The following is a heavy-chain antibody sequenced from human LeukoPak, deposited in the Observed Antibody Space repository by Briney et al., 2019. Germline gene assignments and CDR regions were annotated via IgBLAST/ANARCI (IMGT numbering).Heavy chain of an antibody. V-gene: IGHV3-23*01. CDR1: GFTFRSYA. D-gene: IGHD3-3*01. CDR2: ISGSGDST. CDR3: ARGGDFWSGYSRGYYMDV. Sequence: GGSLRLSCAASGFTFRSYAMSWVRQAPGKGLEWASVISGSGDSTYYADSVKGRFTISRDNSKNTLYLQMNSLRAEDTAVYYCARGGDFWSGYSRGYYMDVWGKGTTVTVSS. J-gene: IGHJ6*03.